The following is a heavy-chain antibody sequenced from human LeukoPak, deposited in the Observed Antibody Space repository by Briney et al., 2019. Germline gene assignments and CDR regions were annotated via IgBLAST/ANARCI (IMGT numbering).Heavy chain of an antibody. J-gene: IGHJ5*02. Sequence: SETLSPTCTVSAGSIRSYHWNWIRQSPGRGLEWIGYIYYTGSSNYSPSLKSRVTISVDTSKNQFSLKLSSVTAADTAVYYCARGGGDPHWFDPWGQGTLVTVSS. D-gene: IGHD2-21*01. V-gene: IGHV4-59*08. CDR2: IYYTGSS. CDR1: AGSIRSYH. CDR3: ARGGGDPHWFDP.